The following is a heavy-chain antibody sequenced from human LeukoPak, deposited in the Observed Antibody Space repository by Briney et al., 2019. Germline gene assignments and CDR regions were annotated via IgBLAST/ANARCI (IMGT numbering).Heavy chain of an antibody. Sequence: ASVKVSCKVSGYTLTELSMHWVRQAPRKGLEWMGGFDPEDGETIYAQKFQGRVTMTEDTSTDTAYIELSSLRSEDTAVYYCATGPVATIPPNHYYYGMDVWGQGTTVTVSS. J-gene: IGHJ6*02. D-gene: IGHD5-12*01. CDR2: FDPEDGET. CDR1: GYTLTELS. CDR3: ATGPVATIPPNHYYYGMDV. V-gene: IGHV1-24*01.